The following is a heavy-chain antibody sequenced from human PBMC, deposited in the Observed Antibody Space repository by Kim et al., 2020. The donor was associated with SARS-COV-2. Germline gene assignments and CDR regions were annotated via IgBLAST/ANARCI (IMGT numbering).Heavy chain of an antibody. D-gene: IGHD2-15*01. CDR2: SGST. V-gene: IGHV4-31*02. Sequence: SGSTYYNPSLKRRVTISVDTSKNQFSLKLSPVTAADTAVYYCARDATLDYWGQGTLVTVSS. CDR3: ARDATLDY. J-gene: IGHJ4*02.